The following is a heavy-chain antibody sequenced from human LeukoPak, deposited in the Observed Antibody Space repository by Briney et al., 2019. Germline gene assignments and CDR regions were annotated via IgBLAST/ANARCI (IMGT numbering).Heavy chain of an antibody. D-gene: IGHD4-17*01. J-gene: IGHJ4*02. CDR2: IIPIFGTA. CDR1: GGTFSSYA. Sequence: ASVKVSCKASGGTFSSYAISWVRQAPGQGLEWMGGIIPIFGTANYAQKFQGRVTITTDESTSTAYMELSSLRSEDTAVYYCASGGPMTTVTNGAFDYWGQGTLVTVPP. CDR3: ASGGPMTTVTNGAFDY. V-gene: IGHV1-69*05.